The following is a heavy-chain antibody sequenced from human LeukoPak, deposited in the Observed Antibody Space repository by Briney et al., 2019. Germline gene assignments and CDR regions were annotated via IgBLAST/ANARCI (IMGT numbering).Heavy chain of an antibody. CDR3: ARAVRLWGDAFDI. J-gene: IGHJ3*02. V-gene: IGHV1-3*03. CDR2: INAGNGNT. CDR1: GNTFTSYV. D-gene: IGHD2-21*01. Sequence: ASVKVSCKASGNTFTSYVMHWVRQAPGQRLEWMGWINAGNGNTKYSQEFQGRVSITRDTPASTVYMELSSLRSEDKAVYYCARAVRLWGDAFDIWGQGTMVTVSS.